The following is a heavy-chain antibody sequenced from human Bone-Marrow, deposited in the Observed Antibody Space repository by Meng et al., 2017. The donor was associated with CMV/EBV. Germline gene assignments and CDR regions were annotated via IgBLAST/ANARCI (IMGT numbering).Heavy chain of an antibody. CDR3: ARGKQYYDFWSGYLPYYYYGMAV. Sequence: ASVKVSCKASGYTFTSYDINWVRQATGQGLEWMGWMNPNSGNTGYAQKFQGRVTMTRNTSISIAYMELSSLRSEDTAVYYCARGKQYYDFWSGYLPYYYYGMAVWGQGPMVTFSS. CDR2: MNPNSGNT. D-gene: IGHD3-3*01. J-gene: IGHJ6*02. V-gene: IGHV1-8*01. CDR1: GYTFTSYD.